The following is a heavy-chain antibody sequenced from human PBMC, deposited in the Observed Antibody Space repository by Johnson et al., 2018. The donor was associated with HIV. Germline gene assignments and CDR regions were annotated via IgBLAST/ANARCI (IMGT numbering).Heavy chain of an antibody. CDR2: ITGSGGST. V-gene: IGHV3-23*04. Sequence: MLLVESGGGVVQPGRSLRLSCAASGFTFSSYAMSWVRQAPGKGLEWVSIITGSGGSTYYADSVKGRFTISRDNSENTLYLQMNSLRAEDTAVYYCAKDEQWLNDAFDIWGRTMVTVSS. CDR3: AKDEQWLNDAFDI. J-gene: IGHJ3*02. CDR1: GFTFSSYA. D-gene: IGHD6-19*01.